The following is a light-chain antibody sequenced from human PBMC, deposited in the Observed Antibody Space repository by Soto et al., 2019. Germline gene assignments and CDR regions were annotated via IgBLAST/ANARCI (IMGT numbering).Light chain of an antibody. CDR1: QSVSRSH. CDR2: GAS. Sequence: ENLLTQSPGTLSLTPGERATLSCRASQSVSRSHLAWYQQKPGQAPRLLMSGASSRVSGIPDRFSGSGFGTDFTLTISRLEPEDFAVYYCQQYGSSPFTFGGGTRVTIK. J-gene: IGKJ4*01. CDR3: QQYGSSPFT. V-gene: IGKV3-20*01.